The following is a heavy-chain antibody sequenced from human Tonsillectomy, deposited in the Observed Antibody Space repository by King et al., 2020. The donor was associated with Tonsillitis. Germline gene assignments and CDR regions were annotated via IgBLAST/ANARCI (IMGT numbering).Heavy chain of an antibody. CDR3: TWNNWTDEVDY. CDR2: IKSKTDGATT. CDR1: GFTFSNAW. D-gene: IGHD3/OR15-3a*01. Sequence: VQLVESGGGLVKPGGSLRLSCAASGFTFSNAWMSWVRQGPGKGLEWVGRIKSKTDGATTDYAAPVKGRFTISRDDSKNTLFLQMNSLKTEDTAVYYCTWNNWTDEVDYWGQGTLVTVSS. J-gene: IGHJ4*02. V-gene: IGHV3-15*01.